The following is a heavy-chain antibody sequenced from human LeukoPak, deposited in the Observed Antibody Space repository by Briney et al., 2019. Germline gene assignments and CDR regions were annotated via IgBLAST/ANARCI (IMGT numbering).Heavy chain of an antibody. J-gene: IGHJ3*02. Sequence: SETLSLTCAVYGGSFSGYYWSWIRQPPGKGLEWIGEINHSGSTNYNPSLKSRVTISVDTSKNQFSLKLSSVTAADTAVYYCARGALSVDYDILTGYYPDAFDIWGQGTMVTVSS. CDR3: ARGALSVDYDILTGYYPDAFDI. CDR1: GGSFSGYY. D-gene: IGHD3-9*01. CDR2: INHSGST. V-gene: IGHV4-34*01.